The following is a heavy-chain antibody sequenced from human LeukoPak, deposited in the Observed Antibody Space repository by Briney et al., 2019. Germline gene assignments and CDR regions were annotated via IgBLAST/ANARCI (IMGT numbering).Heavy chain of an antibody. J-gene: IGHJ4*02. CDR2: IGPTGSDR. V-gene: IGHV3-21*06. CDR1: GLTFSTSG. Sequence: PGGSLRLSCTAPGLTFSTSGFNWVRQAPGKGLEWVASIGPTGSDRYHADSIKGRFTISRDNANNFLYLQMNSLRAEDTAVYYCATETNGRHYDYWGQGTLLTVSS. CDR3: ATETNGRHYDY. D-gene: IGHD1-14*01.